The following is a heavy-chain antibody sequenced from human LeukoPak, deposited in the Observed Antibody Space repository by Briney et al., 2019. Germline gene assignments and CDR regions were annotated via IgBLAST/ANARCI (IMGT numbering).Heavy chain of an antibody. CDR1: GFTFSSYW. CDR2: IKQDGSEK. J-gene: IGHJ4*02. V-gene: IGHV3-7*01. D-gene: IGHD3-16*02. CDR3: AREYYDYVWGSYRVRALFDY. Sequence: GGSLRLSCAASGFTFSSYWMSWVRQAPGEGLECVANIKQDGSEKYYVDSVKGRFTISRDNAKNSLYLQVNSLRAEDTAVYYCAREYYDYVWGSYRVRALFDYWGQGTLVTVSS.